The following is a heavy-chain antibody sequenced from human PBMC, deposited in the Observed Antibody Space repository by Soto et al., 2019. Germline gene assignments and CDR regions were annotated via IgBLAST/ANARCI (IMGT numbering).Heavy chain of an antibody. CDR3: ARGRLLDFWSGQKGAFDI. V-gene: IGHV4-39*01. J-gene: IGHJ3*02. CDR2: IYYSGST. D-gene: IGHD3-3*01. CDR1: GGSISSSSYY. Sequence: SETLSLTCTVSGGSISSSSYYWGWIRQPPGKGLEWIGSIYYSGSTYYNPSLKSRVTISVDTSKNQFSLKLSSVTAADTAVYYCARGRLLDFWSGQKGAFDIWGQGTMVTVSS.